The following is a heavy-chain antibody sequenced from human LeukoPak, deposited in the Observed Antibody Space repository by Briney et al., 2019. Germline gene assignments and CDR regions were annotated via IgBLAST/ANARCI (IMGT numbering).Heavy chain of an antibody. CDR1: GYTFTDYY. Sequence: ASVTVSFKASGYTFTDYYMHWVRQAPGQGLEWMGWINPNSGGTNYAQKFQGRVTMTTDTSISTAYMEVSRLRSDDTAVYYCARVRIGQQLDKYYYYAMDVWGQGTTVTVS. V-gene: IGHV1-2*02. D-gene: IGHD6-13*01. J-gene: IGHJ6*02. CDR2: INPNSGGT. CDR3: ARVRIGQQLDKYYYYAMDV.